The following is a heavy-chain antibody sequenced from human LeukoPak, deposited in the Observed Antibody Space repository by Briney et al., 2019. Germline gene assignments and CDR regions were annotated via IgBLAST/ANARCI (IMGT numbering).Heavy chain of an antibody. J-gene: IGHJ6*03. V-gene: IGHV4-4*07. CDR3: ARDPGLYYYYYMDV. D-gene: IGHD3/OR15-3a*01. Sequence: PSETLSLTCTVSGGSISSYYWSWIRQPAGKGQEWIGCIYTSGTTHYNPSLKSRVTMSVDTSKNQFSLKLSSVTAADTAVYYCARDPGLYYYYYMDVWGKGTTVTISS. CDR2: IYTSGTT. CDR1: GGSISSYY.